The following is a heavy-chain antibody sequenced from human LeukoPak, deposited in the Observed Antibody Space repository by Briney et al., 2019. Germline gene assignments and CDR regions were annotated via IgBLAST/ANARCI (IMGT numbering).Heavy chain of an antibody. J-gene: IGHJ4*02. CDR1: GGTFSSYA. CDR3: AITLRYFDWSLSYIDY. CDR2: IIPIFGTA. V-gene: IGHV1-69*06. Sequence: SVKVSCKASGGTFSSYAISWVRQAPGQGLEWMGGIIPIFGTANYAQKFQGRVTITADKSTSTAYMELSSLRSEDTAVYYCAITLRYFDWSLSYIDYWGQGTLVTVSS. D-gene: IGHD3-9*01.